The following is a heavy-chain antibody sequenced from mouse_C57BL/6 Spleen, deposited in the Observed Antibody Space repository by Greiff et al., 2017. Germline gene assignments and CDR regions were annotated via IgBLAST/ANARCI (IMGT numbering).Heavy chain of an antibody. J-gene: IGHJ4*01. CDR2: MYPRSGNT. Sequence: QVYVKQSGAELAWPGASVKLSCKASGYTFTSYGISWVKQRTGQGLEWIGEMYPRSGNTYYNEKFKGKATLTADKSSSTAYIELRCLTSEDSAVYFCARWGNYSNPSYAMDYWGQGTSVTIST. CDR1: GYTFTSYG. D-gene: IGHD2-5*01. V-gene: IGHV1-81*01. CDR3: ARWGNYSNPSYAMDY.